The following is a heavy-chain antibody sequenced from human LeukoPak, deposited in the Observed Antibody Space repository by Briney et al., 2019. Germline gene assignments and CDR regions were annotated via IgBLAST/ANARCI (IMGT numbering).Heavy chain of an antibody. CDR2: INHSGST. CDR1: GGSFSGYY. V-gene: IGHV4-34*01. Sequence: PSETLSLTCAVYGGSFSGYYWSWIRQPPGKGLEWIGEINHSGSTNYNPSLKSRVTISVDTSKNQFSLKLSSVTAADTAVYYRARGRVYCSSTSCRRFDPWGQGTLVTVSS. CDR3: ARGRVYCSSTSCRRFDP. D-gene: IGHD2-2*01. J-gene: IGHJ5*02.